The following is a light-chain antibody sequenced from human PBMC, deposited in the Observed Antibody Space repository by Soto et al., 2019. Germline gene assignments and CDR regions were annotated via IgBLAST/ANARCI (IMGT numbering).Light chain of an antibody. V-gene: IGLV2-11*01. Sequence: QSALTQLRSVSGSPGQSVTISCTGTSSDVGGYNYVSWYQQHPGKAPKLMIYDVSKRPSGVPDRFSGSKSGNTASLTISGLQAEDEADYCCCSYAGSYTWVFGGGTKLTVL. CDR3: CSYAGSYTWV. CDR1: SSDVGGYNY. CDR2: DVS. J-gene: IGLJ3*02.